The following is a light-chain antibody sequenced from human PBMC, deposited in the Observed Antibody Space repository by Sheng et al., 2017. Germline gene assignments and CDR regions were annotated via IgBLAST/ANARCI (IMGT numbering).Light chain of an antibody. CDR2: DVS. CDR1: QSVTSPY. V-gene: IGKV3-20*01. Sequence: EIVMTQSPGTLSVSPGERATLSCRASQSVTSPYLTWYQQKPGQAPRLLIYDVSIRATGIPDRFSGSGSGTDFTLTISRLEPEDVATYYCQKYNTALGVTFGPGTKVDIK. J-gene: IGKJ3*01. CDR3: QKYNTALGVT.